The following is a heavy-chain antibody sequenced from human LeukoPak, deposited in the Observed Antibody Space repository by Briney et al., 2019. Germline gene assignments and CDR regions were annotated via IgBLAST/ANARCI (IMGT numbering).Heavy chain of an antibody. V-gene: IGHV3-74*01. CDR2: INSDGINT. J-gene: IGHJ3*02. CDR1: GFTFSNYW. Sequence: PGGSLRLSCAASGFTFSNYWMHWVRQAPGKGLVWVSRINSDGINTSYADSVKGRFTISRDKSRNTLYLQMNSLRSEDTAVYYCAKEGSRLLRDAFDIWGQGTLVTVSS. CDR3: AKEGSRLLRDAFDI. D-gene: IGHD2-21*02.